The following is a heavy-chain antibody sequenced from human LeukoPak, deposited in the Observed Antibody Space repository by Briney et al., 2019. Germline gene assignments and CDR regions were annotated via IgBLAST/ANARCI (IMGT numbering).Heavy chain of an antibody. CDR1: GGSISSSHW. J-gene: IGHJ4*02. CDR2: IYHSGTT. D-gene: IGHD6-13*01. CDR3: AAQGIAAAGTRFRAY. V-gene: IGHV4-4*02. Sequence: SGTLSLTCAVSGGSISSSHWWSWVRQPPGKGLEWIGEIYHSGTTNYNPSLKSRLTISLEKSKSQFSLKLNSVTAADTAVYYCAAQGIAAAGTRFRAYWGQGTLVTVSS.